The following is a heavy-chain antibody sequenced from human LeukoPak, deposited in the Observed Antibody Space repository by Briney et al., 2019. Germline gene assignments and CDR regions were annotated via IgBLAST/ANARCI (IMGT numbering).Heavy chain of an antibody. V-gene: IGHV3-23*01. J-gene: IGHJ4*02. D-gene: IGHD6-19*01. Sequence: AGGSLRLSCAASGFTFSSYSMSWVRQAPGKGLEWVSVITGSGTTTYYADSVKGRFTISRENSKNTLYLQMNSLRAEDTAVYYCARLYSSGWYGYWGQGTVVTVSS. CDR1: GFTFSSYS. CDR3: ARLYSSGWYGY. CDR2: ITGSGTTT.